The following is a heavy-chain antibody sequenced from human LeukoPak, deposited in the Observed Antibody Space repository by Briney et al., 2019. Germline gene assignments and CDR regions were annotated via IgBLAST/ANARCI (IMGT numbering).Heavy chain of an antibody. Sequence: PGCSLRLSCAASGFTFINCWMSWVRQAPGKGLEWVANIERDGSEKYYVDSVKGRFTISTDNAKNSLFLQMNSLRAEDTAVYYCATALTRGWDNWGQGTLVTVSP. V-gene: IGHV3-7*01. CDR3: ATALTRGWDN. D-gene: IGHD6-19*01. J-gene: IGHJ4*02. CDR2: IERDGSEK. CDR1: GFTFINCW.